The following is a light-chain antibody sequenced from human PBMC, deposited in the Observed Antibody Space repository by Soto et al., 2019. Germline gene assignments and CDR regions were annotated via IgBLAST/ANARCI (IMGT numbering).Light chain of an antibody. CDR2: AAS. CDR3: QQLNSYPIT. V-gene: IGKV1-9*01. CDR1: QGIXSY. Sequence: DIQLTQSPSFLSASVGDRVTITCRASQGIXSYLAWYQQKPGKAPKLLIYAASTLQSGVPSRFSXSGSGXEXXLXXXSLQPEDFATYYCQQLNSYPITFGQGTRLEIK. J-gene: IGKJ5*01.